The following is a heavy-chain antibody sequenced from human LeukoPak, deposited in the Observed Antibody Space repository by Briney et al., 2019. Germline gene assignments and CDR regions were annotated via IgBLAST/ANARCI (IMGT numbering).Heavy chain of an antibody. CDR3: AKDMTRGRGTYYDILTGYGFDY. D-gene: IGHD3-9*01. CDR2: ISGSGGST. J-gene: IGHJ4*02. Sequence: GGSLRLSCAASGFTFSSYAMSWVRQAPGKGLEWVSAISGSGGSTYYADSVKGRFTISRDNAKNSLYLQMNSLRAEDTALYYCAKDMTRGRGTYYDILTGYGFDYWGQGTLVTVSS. V-gene: IGHV3-23*01. CDR1: GFTFSSYA.